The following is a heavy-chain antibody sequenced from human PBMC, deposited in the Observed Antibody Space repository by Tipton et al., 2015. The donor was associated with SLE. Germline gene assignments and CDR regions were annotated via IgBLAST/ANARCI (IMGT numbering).Heavy chain of an antibody. D-gene: IGHD3-22*01. CDR3: ARGLGDYYDSSGRRWFGP. CDR2: MNSNSGNT. Sequence: QLVQSGAEVKKPGASVNGSCKASGYTFTSYYMHWVRQAPGQGLEWMGWMNSNSGNTGYAQKFQCRGTMTRNTSISTAYMELSSLRSEDTAVYCCARGLGDYYDSSGRRWFGPWGQGTLVTVSS. V-gene: IGHV1-8*02. CDR1: GYTFTSYY. J-gene: IGHJ5*02.